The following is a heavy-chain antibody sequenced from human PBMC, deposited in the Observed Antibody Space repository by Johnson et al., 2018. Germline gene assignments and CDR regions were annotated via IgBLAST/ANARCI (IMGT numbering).Heavy chain of an antibody. CDR2: IWYDGSNK. V-gene: IGHV3-33*01. Sequence: QVQLLESGGGVVQPGRSLRLSCAASGFTFSSYGMHWVRQAPGKGLEWVAVIWYDGSNKYYADSVKGRFTISREHSKNSLYLQMNSLRAEDTSVYYCTRARRYGCRTSCYTPIYYYGMDVWGQGTTVTVSS. D-gene: IGHD2-2*02. J-gene: IGHJ6*02. CDR3: TRARRYGCRTSCYTPIYYYGMDV. CDR1: GFTFSSYG.